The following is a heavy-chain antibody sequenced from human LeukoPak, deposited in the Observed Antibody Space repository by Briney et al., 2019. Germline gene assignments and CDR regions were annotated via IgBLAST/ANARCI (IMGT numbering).Heavy chain of an antibody. J-gene: IGHJ5*02. V-gene: IGHV4-39*07. CDR3: ARDYGIAAALGWFDP. CDR2: IYYSGST. CDR1: GGSISSSSYY. Sequence: SETLSLTCTVSGGSISSSSYYWGWIRQPPGKGLEWIGSIYYSGSTYHNPSLKSRVTISVDTSKNQFSLKLSSVTAADTAVYYCARDYGIAAALGWFDPWGQGTLVTVSS. D-gene: IGHD6-13*01.